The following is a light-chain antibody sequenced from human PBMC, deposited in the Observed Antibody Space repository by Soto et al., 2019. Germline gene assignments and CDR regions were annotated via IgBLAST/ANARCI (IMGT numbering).Light chain of an antibody. CDR3: CSYAGGYTYL. J-gene: IGLJ1*01. Sequence: QSVLTQPRSVSGSPGQSVTISCTGTGNDVGAYNYVSWYSHPPARPSLLMIYEVGRWPSGAPHRLPGSRSGNTAYLKISGLQAEDQADYICCSYAGGYTYLFRTGTKV. V-gene: IGLV2-11*01. CDR2: EVG. CDR1: GNDVGAYNY.